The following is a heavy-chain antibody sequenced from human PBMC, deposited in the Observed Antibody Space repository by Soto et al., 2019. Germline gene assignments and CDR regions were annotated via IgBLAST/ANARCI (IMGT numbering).Heavy chain of an antibody. Sequence: SETLSLTCTVSGGSISSSSYYWGWIRQPPGKGLEWIGSIYYSGSTYYNPSLKSRVTISVDTSKNQFSLKLSSVTAADTAVYYCARRLTRSGSGGTYWGQGTLVTVSS. J-gene: IGHJ4*02. V-gene: IGHV4-39*01. CDR1: GGSISSSSYY. D-gene: IGHD2-15*01. CDR2: IYYSGST. CDR3: ARRLTRSGSGGTY.